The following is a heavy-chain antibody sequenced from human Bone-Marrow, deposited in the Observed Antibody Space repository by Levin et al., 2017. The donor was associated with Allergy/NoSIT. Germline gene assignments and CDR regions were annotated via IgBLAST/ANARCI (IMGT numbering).Heavy chain of an antibody. J-gene: IGHJ4*02. CDR1: GFSVSNNY. D-gene: IGHD1-14*01. V-gene: IGHV3-66*01. Sequence: GGSLRLSCAASGFSVSNNYMRWVRQAPGKGLQWVSLIYSVGTTYYADSVKGRFTISRDNSKNTLYLQMNSLRGEDTAVYYCARGGLGTNHYWGQGTRVTVSA. CDR2: IYSVGTT. CDR3: ARGGLGTNHY.